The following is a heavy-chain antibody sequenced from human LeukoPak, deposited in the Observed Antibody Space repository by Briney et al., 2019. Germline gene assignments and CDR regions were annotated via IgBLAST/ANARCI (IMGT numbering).Heavy chain of an antibody. V-gene: IGHV3-7*03. CDR2: INHNGNVN. Sequence: GGSLRHSCAASGFTFSSYWMNWARQAPGKGLEWVASINHNGNVNYYVDSVKGRFTISRDNAKNSLYLQMSNLRAEDTAVYFCARGGGLDVWGQGATVTVSS. J-gene: IGHJ6*02. D-gene: IGHD3-16*01. CDR1: GFTFSSYW. CDR3: ARGGGLDV.